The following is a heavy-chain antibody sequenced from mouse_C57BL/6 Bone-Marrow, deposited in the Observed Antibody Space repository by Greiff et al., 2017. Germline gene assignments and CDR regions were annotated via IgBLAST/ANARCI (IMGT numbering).Heavy chain of an antibody. CDR1: GFTFSSYG. J-gene: IGHJ2*01. D-gene: IGHD2-3*01. CDR2: ISSGGSYT. V-gene: IGHV5-6*01. Sequence: EVQGVESGGDLVKPGGSLKLSCAASGFTFSSYGMSWVRQTPDKRLEWVATISSGGSYTYYPDSVKGRFTISRDNAKNTLYLQMSSLKSEDTAMYYCARHGRDGYLYFDYWGQGTTLTVSS. CDR3: ARHGRDGYLYFDY.